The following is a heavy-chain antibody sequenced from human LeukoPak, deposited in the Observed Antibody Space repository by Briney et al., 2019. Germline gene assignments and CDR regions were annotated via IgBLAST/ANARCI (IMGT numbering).Heavy chain of an antibody. Sequence: GGSLRLSCAASGLTFSRHAMSWVRQAPGKGLEWVSSISGSGGSTYYADSVKGRFTISRDNAKITLYLQMNSLRAEDTAVYYCAKDYGDLKEDFWGQGTLVTVSS. CDR1: GLTFSRHA. V-gene: IGHV3-23*01. CDR2: ISGSGGST. CDR3: AKDYGDLKEDF. D-gene: IGHD4-17*01. J-gene: IGHJ4*02.